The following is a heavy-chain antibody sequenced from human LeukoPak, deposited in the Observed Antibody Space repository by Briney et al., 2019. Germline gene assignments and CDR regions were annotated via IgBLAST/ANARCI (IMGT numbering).Heavy chain of an antibody. Sequence: GGSLRLSCTASGFTFGDYAMSWVRQAPGRGLGWVSVISGNSGATYYADSVKGRFTISRDNSENTVYLHMSSLRAGDTAVYFCAKDDAWLQFNDWGQGTLVTVSS. CDR2: ISGNSGAT. J-gene: IGHJ4*02. CDR3: AKDDAWLQFND. CDR1: GFTFGDYA. V-gene: IGHV3-23*01. D-gene: IGHD5-24*01.